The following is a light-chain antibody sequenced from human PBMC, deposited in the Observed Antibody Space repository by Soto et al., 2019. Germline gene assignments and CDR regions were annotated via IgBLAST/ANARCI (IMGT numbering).Light chain of an antibody. CDR3: SSYTSSSTRV. J-gene: IGLJ2*01. CDR2: DVS. V-gene: IGLV2-14*01. CDR1: SSDVGGYNY. Sequence: QSALTQPASVSGSPGQSITNSCTGTSSDVGGYNYVSWYQQHPGKAPKLMIYDVSNRPSGVSNRFSGSKSGNTASLTISGLQAEDEADYYCSSYTSSSTRVFGGGTKLTVL.